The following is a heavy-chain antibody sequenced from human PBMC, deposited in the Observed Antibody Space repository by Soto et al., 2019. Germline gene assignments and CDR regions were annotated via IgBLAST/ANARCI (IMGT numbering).Heavy chain of an antibody. D-gene: IGHD2-15*01. V-gene: IGHV1-2*04. CDR2: FNPNSGGT. CDR3: ARIVSMGVYFDY. J-gene: IGHJ4*02. CDR1: GYTFTGYY. Sequence: QVQLVQSGAEVKKPGASVKVSCKASGYTFTGYYMHWVRQAPGQGLEWMGWFNPNSGGTSYAQNLQGWVTMTRETSISTAYMELSRLRSDDTAIYYCARIVSMGVYFDYWGQGTLVTVSS.